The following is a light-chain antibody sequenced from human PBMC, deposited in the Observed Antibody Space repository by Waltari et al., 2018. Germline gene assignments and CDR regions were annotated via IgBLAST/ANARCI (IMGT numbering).Light chain of an antibody. CDR3: SSYTSSSTWV. V-gene: IGLV2-14*03. CDR1: SSDVGGYTY. J-gene: IGLJ3*02. Sequence: SALTQPAPGSGSSGQSITISCTGASSDVGGYTYVVWYHQHPGKSPKLMIYDVTTRPSGFSNRFSGSKSVNTASLTISGLQAEDEADYYCSSYTSSSTWVFGGGTKLTVL. CDR2: DVT.